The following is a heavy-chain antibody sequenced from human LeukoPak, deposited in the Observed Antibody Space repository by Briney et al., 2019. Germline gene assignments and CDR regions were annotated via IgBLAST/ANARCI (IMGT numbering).Heavy chain of an antibody. CDR3: ARNRDGYKSLKFDY. Sequence: GGSLRLSCAASGFTFSGYWMTWVRQAPGKGLEWVANIKQDGSEKYYVDSVKGRFTMSRDNAKNSLYLQMNSLRAEDTAVYYCARNRDGYKSLKFDYWGQGTLVTVSS. J-gene: IGHJ4*02. V-gene: IGHV3-7*05. CDR2: IKQDGSEK. CDR1: GFTFSGYW. D-gene: IGHD5-24*01.